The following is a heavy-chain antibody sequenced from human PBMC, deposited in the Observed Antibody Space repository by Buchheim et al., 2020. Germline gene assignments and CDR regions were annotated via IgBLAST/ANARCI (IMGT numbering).Heavy chain of an antibody. CDR2: ISYDGSNE. CDR3: ARGKGYCTGGTCYTLAYFDL. D-gene: IGHD2-15*01. CDR1: GFTFSTSS. J-gene: IGHJ4*02. Sequence: QVQLVESGGGVVQPGRSLRLSCVVSGFTFSTSSMYWVRQFPGKGPEWVAVISYDGSNEYYADSGKGRFTISRDNSRSTVYLQMNSLRTEDTAVYYCARGKGYCTGGTCYTLAYFDLWGQG. V-gene: IGHV3-30-3*01.